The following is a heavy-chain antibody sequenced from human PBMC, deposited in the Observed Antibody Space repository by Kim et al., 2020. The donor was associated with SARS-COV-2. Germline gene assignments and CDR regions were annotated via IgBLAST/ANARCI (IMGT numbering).Heavy chain of an antibody. Sequence: ASVKVSCKASGYTFTSYAMHWVRQAPGQRLEWIGWINAGNGNTKYSQKFQGRVTITRDTSASTAYMELSSLRSEDTAVYYCARDWGYMTTVTPLYYWGQGTLVTVSS. CDR1: GYTFTSYA. D-gene: IGHD4-17*01. CDR3: ARDWGYMTTVTPLYY. V-gene: IGHV1-3*01. CDR2: INAGNGNT. J-gene: IGHJ4*02.